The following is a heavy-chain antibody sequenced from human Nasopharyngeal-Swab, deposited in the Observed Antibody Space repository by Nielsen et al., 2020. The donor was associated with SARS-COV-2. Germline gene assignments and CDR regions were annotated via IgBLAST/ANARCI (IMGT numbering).Heavy chain of an antibody. Sequence: SETLSLTCTVSGGSISSYYWSWIRQPPGKGLEWIGYIYYSGSTNYNPSLKSRVTISVDTSKNQFSLKLSSVTAADTAVYYCARGLVRSLNSYYYMDVWGKGTTVTVSS. CDR1: GGSISSYY. CDR3: ARGLVRSLNSYYYMDV. D-gene: IGHD6-6*01. V-gene: IGHV4-59*01. CDR2: IYYSGST. J-gene: IGHJ6*03.